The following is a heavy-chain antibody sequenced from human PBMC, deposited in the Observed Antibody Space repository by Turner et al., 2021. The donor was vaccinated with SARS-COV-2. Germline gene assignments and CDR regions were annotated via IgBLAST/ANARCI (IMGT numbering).Heavy chain of an antibody. D-gene: IGHD1-26*01. Sequence: QVQLVQSGAEVKKPGASVMVSCKTSGYTFTSYGISWERQAPGQGLEWMGWISSNNGNTNYAQNLQGRVTLTTDTSTSTAYMEVRGLRSDDTAIYYGAGDWAGGYYFDFWGQGTLVTVSS. V-gene: IGHV1-18*01. J-gene: IGHJ4*02. CDR1: GYTFTSYG. CDR3: AGDWAGGYYFDF. CDR2: ISSNNGNT.